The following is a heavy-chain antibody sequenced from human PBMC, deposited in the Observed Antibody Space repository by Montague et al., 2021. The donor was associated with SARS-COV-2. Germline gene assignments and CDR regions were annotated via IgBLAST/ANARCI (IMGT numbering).Heavy chain of an antibody. Sequence: SLRLSCAASGFTFSSYAMHWVRQAPGKGLEWVAVISYDGSNKYYADSVKGRFTISRDNSKNTLYLQMNSLRAADTAVYYCARLRDGVVPSPILGVGPYYSYYYMDVWGRGTTVTVSS. CDR3: ARLRDGVVPSPILGVGPYYSYYYMDV. CDR2: ISYDGSNK. J-gene: IGHJ6*03. CDR1: GFTFSSYA. D-gene: IGHD3-10*01. V-gene: IGHV3-30*04.